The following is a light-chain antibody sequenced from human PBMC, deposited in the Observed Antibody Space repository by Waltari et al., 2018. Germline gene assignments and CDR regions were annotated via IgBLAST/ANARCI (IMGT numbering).Light chain of an antibody. CDR2: RNN. J-gene: IGLJ3*02. CDR1: SSNIGSNY. V-gene: IGLV1-47*01. Sequence: QSVLTQPPSASGTPGQRVTISCSGSSSNIGSNYVYWYQQLPGTAPKLLIYRNNQWPSGVPDRFSGSKSGTSASLAISGLRSEDEADYYCAAWDDSRAWVFGGGTKLTVL. CDR3: AAWDDSRAWV.